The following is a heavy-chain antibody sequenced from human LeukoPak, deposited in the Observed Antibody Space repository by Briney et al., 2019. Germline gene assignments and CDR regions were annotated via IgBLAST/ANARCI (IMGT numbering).Heavy chain of an antibody. CDR1: GGSLSTHH. V-gene: IGHV4-59*11. CDR3: VRLDCSSTSCLNEY. CDR2: ISDSGST. D-gene: IGHD2-2*01. Sequence: SETLSLTCVVSGGSLSTHHWSWIRQSPGRGLEWIGYISDSGSTNYNPSLKSRITTSVDTSKNQFSLKLSSVTAADTAVYYCVRLDCSSTSCLNEYWGQGTLVTVSS. J-gene: IGHJ4*02.